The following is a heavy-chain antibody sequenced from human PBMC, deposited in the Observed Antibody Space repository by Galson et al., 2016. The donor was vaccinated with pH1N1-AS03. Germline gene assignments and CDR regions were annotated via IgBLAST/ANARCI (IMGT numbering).Heavy chain of an antibody. CDR3: AGGRGSYGMDV. J-gene: IGHJ6*02. D-gene: IGHD3-10*01. V-gene: IGHV1-3*01. CDR1: GYTFISYV. Sequence: SVKVSCKASGYTFISYVMHWVRQAPGQRLEWMGWINAGNGNTTSSQSFQGRVTITRDTSASKAYMELSGLSSEDTAVYYCAGGRGSYGMDVWGQGTTVTVSS. CDR2: INAGNGNT.